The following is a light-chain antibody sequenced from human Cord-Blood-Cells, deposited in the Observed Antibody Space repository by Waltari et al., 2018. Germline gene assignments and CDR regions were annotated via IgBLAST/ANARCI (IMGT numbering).Light chain of an antibody. CDR1: SSDVGSYNL. CDR2: EGS. CDR3: CSYAGSSTYVV. V-gene: IGLV2-23*01. Sequence: QSALTQPASVSGSPGQSITISCTGTSSDVGSYNLVSWYQPPPGKAPQPMIYEGSKRPSGVSNRFSGSKSGNTASLTISGLQAEDEADYYCCSYAGSSTYVVFGGGTKLTVL. J-gene: IGLJ2*01.